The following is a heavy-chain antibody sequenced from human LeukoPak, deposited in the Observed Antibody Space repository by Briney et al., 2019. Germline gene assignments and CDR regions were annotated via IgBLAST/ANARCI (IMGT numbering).Heavy chain of an antibody. CDR3: ASGPNYYDSSGYYNDY. V-gene: IGHV1-2*02. D-gene: IGHD3-22*01. CDR1: GYTFTGYY. CDR2: INPNSGGT. Sequence: GASVKVSCKASGYTFTGYYMHWVRQAPGQGPEWMGWINPNSGGTNYAQKFQGRVTMTRDTSISTAYMELSRLRSDDTAVYYCASGPNYYDSSGYYNDYWGQGTLVTVSS. J-gene: IGHJ4*02.